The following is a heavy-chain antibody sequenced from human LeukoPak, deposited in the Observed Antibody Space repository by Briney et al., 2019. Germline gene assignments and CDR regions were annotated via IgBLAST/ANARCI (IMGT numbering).Heavy chain of an antibody. D-gene: IGHD5-12*01. CDR1: GFTFSSYS. CDR3: ARAHSGYDSWFDP. J-gene: IGHJ5*02. CDR2: ISSSSTTI. V-gene: IGHV3-48*04. Sequence: PGGSLRLSCAASGFTFSSYSMNWVRQAPGKGLEWVSYISSSSTTIYYADSVKGRFTISRDNAKNSLYLQMNSLRAEDTAVYFCARAHSGYDSWFDPWGQGTLVTVSS.